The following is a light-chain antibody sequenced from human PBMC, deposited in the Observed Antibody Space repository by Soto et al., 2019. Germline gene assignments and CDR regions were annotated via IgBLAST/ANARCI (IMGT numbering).Light chain of an antibody. CDR2: DAS. V-gene: IGKV3-20*01. CDR1: QSVSSSY. J-gene: IGKJ5*01. Sequence: ENVLTQSPGTLSLSPGERATLSRRASQSVSSSYLAWYQQKPGQAPRLLIYDASSRATGIPDRFSGSGSGTDFTLTISRLEPEDSAVYYCQQYGSSPPITFGQGTRLEIK. CDR3: QQYGSSPPIT.